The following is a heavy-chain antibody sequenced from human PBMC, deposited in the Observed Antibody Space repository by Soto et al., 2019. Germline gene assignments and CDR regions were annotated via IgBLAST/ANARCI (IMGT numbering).Heavy chain of an antibody. CDR1: GVSISSPHHN. CDR3: ARLPRILTGYSGLFDD. Sequence: PSETLSLSCTVSGVSISSPHHNWSWIRQYPGKGLEWIGFIHYSGTTYYNPSLKSRVTISVDTSKNQFSLKLSSVTAADTAVYYCARLPRILTGYSGLFDDWGQGSLDTVSS. V-gene: IGHV4-39*01. D-gene: IGHD3-9*01. J-gene: IGHJ5*02. CDR2: IHYSGTT.